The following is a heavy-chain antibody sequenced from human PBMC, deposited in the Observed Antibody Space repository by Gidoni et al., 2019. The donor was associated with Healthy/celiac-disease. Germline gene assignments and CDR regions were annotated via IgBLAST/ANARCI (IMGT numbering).Heavy chain of an antibody. CDR1: GFPFSSYS. CDR2: IRSSSSYI. J-gene: IGHJ6*02. D-gene: IGHD6-13*01. V-gene: IGHV3-21*01. Sequence: EVQLVESGGGLVKPGGSLRLSCTASGFPFSSYSMNWVRQAPGKGLEWVASIRSSSSYIYYADAVKGRFTISRDNAKNSLYLQMNSLRAEDTAVYYCARGVLQQLHGMDVWGQGTTVTVSS. CDR3: ARGVLQQLHGMDV.